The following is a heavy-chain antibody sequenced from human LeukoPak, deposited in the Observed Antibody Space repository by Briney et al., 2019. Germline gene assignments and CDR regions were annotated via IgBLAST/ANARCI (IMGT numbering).Heavy chain of an antibody. Sequence: GGSLRLSCEASGFNFFNFWMTWVRQAPGKGLEWVATIEQSGIDKYYVDSVKGRFTISRDNAKNSMYLEMKNLRGDDTGIYYCVRDSGSAWSGLFDSWGQGTLVTVSS. CDR1: GFNFFNFW. CDR2: IEQSGIDK. J-gene: IGHJ4*02. CDR3: VRDSGSAWSGLFDS. D-gene: IGHD2-21*02. V-gene: IGHV3-7*01.